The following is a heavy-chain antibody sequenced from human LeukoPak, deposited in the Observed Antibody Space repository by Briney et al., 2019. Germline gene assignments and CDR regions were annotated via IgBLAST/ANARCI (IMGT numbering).Heavy chain of an antibody. Sequence: SETLSLTCTVSGGSISSSSYYWGWIRQPPGKGLEWIGSIYHSGSTYYNPSLKSRVTISVDTSKNQFSLKLSSVTAADTAVYYCARRIVGATKMFDYWGQGTLVTVSS. CDR3: ARRIVGATKMFDY. V-gene: IGHV4-39*07. CDR2: IYHSGST. CDR1: GGSISSSSYY. D-gene: IGHD1-26*01. J-gene: IGHJ4*02.